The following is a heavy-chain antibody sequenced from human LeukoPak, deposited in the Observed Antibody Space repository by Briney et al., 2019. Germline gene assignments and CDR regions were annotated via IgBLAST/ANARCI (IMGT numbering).Heavy chain of an antibody. J-gene: IGHJ4*02. V-gene: IGHV3-7*03. CDR2: IKEDGGVE. CDR1: GFTFSSHR. CDR3: ARDSRWLLDY. D-gene: IGHD6-19*01. Sequence: GGSLRLSCTASGFTFSSHRMTWVRQPPGKGLEWVANIKEDGGVEYYVDSVKGRFTISRDNTKNALYLQMNNLRVDDTAVYFCARDSRWLLDYWGQGTLITVSS.